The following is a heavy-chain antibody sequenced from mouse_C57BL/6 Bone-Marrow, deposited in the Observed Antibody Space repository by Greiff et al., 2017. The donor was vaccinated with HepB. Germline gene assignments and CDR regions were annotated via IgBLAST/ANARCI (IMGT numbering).Heavy chain of an antibody. CDR3: TRVFITTVVAPAMDY. D-gene: IGHD1-1*01. V-gene: IGHV5-9-1*02. CDR1: GFTFSSYA. Sequence: EVMLVESGAGLVKPGGSLKLSCAASGFTFSSYAMSWVRQTPEKRLEWVAYISSGGDYIYYADTVKGRFTISRDNARNTLYLHMSSLKSEDTAMYYCTRVFITTVVAPAMDYWGQGTSVTVSS. J-gene: IGHJ4*01. CDR2: ISSGGDYI.